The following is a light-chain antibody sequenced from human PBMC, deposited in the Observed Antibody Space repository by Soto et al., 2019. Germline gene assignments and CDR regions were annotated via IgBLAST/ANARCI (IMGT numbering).Light chain of an antibody. J-gene: IGLJ1*01. V-gene: IGLV2-14*01. CDR3: SSHTISSALQV. CDR2: GVS. CDR1: ISDFVVYNY. Sequence: QSALTQPASGSGSPGQSSTISCTGTISDFVVYNYVSWYQQHPGKAPKLMIYGVSNRPSGVSNRFSGSKSGNTASLTISGLQADDEADYYCSSHTISSALQVFGTGTKVTVL.